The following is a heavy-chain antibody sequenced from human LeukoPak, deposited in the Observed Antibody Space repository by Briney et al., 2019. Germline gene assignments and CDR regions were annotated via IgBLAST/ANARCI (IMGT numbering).Heavy chain of an antibody. Sequence: GGSLRLSCAASGFTFSSYGMSWVRQAPGKGLEWVSAISGSGGSTYYADSVKGRFTISRDNSKNTLYLQMNSLRAEDTAVYYCAKMSSPEKDYYYCYMDVWGKGTTVTISS. CDR2: ISGSGGST. V-gene: IGHV3-23*01. J-gene: IGHJ6*03. D-gene: IGHD6-6*01. CDR3: AKMSSPEKDYYYCYMDV. CDR1: GFTFSSYG.